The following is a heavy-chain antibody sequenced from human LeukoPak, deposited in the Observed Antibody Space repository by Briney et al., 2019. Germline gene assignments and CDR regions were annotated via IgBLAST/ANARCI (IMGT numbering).Heavy chain of an antibody. CDR2: ITGSGGST. J-gene: IGHJ4*02. D-gene: IGHD1-26*01. CDR3: AKDRVGAILYFDY. Sequence: PGGTLRLSCAASGHTFSIFGMSWVRQAPGMGLEWVSAITGSGGSTYYADSVKGRFTISRDNSKNTLYLQMSSLRAEDTAVYYCAKDRVGAILYFDYWGQGTLVTVSS. CDR1: GHTFSIFG. V-gene: IGHV3-23*01.